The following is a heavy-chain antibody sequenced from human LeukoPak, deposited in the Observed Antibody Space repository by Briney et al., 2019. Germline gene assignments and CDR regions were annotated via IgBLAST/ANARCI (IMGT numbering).Heavy chain of an antibody. CDR3: ARDSPYYDFWSGYSRPLDY. Sequence: SGGSLRLSCAASGFTFSSYEMNWVRQAPGKGLEWVSYISSSATSIYYADSVRGRFTISRDNARNSLYLQMNSLRADDTAVYYCARDSPYYDFWSGYSRPLDYWGQGTLVTVSS. D-gene: IGHD3-3*01. V-gene: IGHV3-48*03. CDR1: GFTFSSYE. J-gene: IGHJ4*02. CDR2: ISSSATSI.